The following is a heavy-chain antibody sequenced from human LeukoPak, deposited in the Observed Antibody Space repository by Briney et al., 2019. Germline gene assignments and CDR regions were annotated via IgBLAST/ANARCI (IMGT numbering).Heavy chain of an antibody. CDR3: ARGDSSGYYLDYFDY. J-gene: IGHJ4*02. D-gene: IGHD3-22*01. CDR2: ISSSSSYI. V-gene: IGHV3-21*01. Sequence: RGSLRLSCAASGFTFSSYSMNWVRQAPGKGLEWVSSISSSSSYIYYADSVKGRFTISRDNAKNSLYLQMNSLRAEDSAVYYCARGDSSGYYLDYFDYWGQRTLVTVSS. CDR1: GFTFSSYS.